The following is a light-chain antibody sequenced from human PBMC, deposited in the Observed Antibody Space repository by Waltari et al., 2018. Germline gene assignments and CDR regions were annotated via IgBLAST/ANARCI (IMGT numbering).Light chain of an antibody. CDR2: AAS. CDR3: QQYNKYPQT. V-gene: IGKV1D-16*01. Sequence: DIQMTQSPSSLSASVVDRVTITCRASQDIGSWLAWFQQKPGRAPKPLIYAASTLQGGVSSRFSGSGSGTHFTLTISSLQPEDFATYYCQQYNKYPQTFGQGTKLEI. J-gene: IGKJ2*01. CDR1: QDIGSW.